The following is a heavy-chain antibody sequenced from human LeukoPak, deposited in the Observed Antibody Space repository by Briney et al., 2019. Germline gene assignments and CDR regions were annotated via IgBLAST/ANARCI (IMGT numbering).Heavy chain of an antibody. Sequence: WASVKVSCKASGYTFTGYYMHWVRQAPGQGLEWMGWINPNSGGTNYAQKFQGRVTMTRDTSISTAYMELSRLRSDDTAVYYCARGAAHFGGLLYYYYGMDVWGQGTTVTVSS. CDR1: GYTFTGYY. CDR2: INPNSGGT. CDR3: ARGAAHFGGLLYYYYGMDV. D-gene: IGHD3-10*01. V-gene: IGHV1-2*02. J-gene: IGHJ6*02.